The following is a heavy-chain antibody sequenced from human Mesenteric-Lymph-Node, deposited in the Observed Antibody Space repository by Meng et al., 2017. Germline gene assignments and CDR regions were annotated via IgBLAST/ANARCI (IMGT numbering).Heavy chain of an antibody. D-gene: IGHD3-9*01. J-gene: IGHJ4*02. Sequence: GESLKISCAASGFTFSSYGMHWVRQAPGKGLEWVAVIWYDGSNKYYANSVKGRFTISRDNSKNTLYLQMNSLRAEDTAVYYCARDDILTGETHWGQGTLVTVSS. CDR3: ARDDILTGETH. CDR2: IWYDGSNK. V-gene: IGHV3-33*01. CDR1: GFTFSSYG.